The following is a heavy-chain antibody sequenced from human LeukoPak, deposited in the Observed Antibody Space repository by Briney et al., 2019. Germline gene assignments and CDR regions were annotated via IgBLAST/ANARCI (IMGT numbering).Heavy chain of an antibody. CDR1: GFTFDDYA. J-gene: IGHJ4*02. Sequence: PGGSLRLSCAASGFTFDDYAMHWVRQAPWKGLEWVSGISWNSGSIGYADSVKGRFTISRDNAKNSLYLQMNSLRAEDTALYYCAKDATSSWYYFVYWGQGTLVTVSS. V-gene: IGHV3-9*01. CDR3: AKDATSSWYYFVY. D-gene: IGHD6-13*01. CDR2: ISWNSGSI.